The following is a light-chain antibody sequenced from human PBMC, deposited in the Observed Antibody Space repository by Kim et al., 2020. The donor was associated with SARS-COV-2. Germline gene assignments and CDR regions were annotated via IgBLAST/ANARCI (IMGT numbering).Light chain of an antibody. J-gene: IGKJ1*01. CDR2: GAS. V-gene: IGKV3-15*01. CDR1: QSVSSN. Sequence: EIVMTQSPATLSVSPGERATLSCRASQSVSSNLAWYQQKPGQAPRLLIYGASTRATGIPARFSGSGSVTEFTLTISSLQSEDFAVYYCQQYNNWRGTFGQGTKVDIK. CDR3: QQYNNWRGT.